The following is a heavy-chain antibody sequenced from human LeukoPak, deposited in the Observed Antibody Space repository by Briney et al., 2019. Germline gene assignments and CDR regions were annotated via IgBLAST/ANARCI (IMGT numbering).Heavy chain of an antibody. J-gene: IGHJ3*02. D-gene: IGHD3-22*01. Sequence: SETLSLTCAVYGGSFSGYYWSWIRQPPGKGLEWIGEINHSGSTNYNPSPKSRVTISVDTSKNQFSLKLSSVTAADTAVYYCARDLTYYYDSSGYYYERAFDIWGQGTMVTVSS. V-gene: IGHV4-34*01. CDR1: GGSFSGYY. CDR2: INHSGST. CDR3: ARDLTYYYDSSGYYYERAFDI.